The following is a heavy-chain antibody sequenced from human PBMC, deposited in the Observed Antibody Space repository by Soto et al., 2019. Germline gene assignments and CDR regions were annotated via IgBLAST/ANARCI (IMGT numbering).Heavy chain of an antibody. J-gene: IGHJ4*02. Sequence: QVQLQESGPGLVKPSETLSLTCTVSGGSISSYYWSWIWQPAGKGLEWIGRIYTSGSTNYNPSLKSRVTMSVDTSKNQFSLKLSSVTAADTAVYYCARDIAAAGNGSPYYFDYWGQGTLVTVSS. CDR1: GGSISSYY. D-gene: IGHD6-13*01. CDR2: IYTSGST. V-gene: IGHV4-4*07. CDR3: ARDIAAAGNGSPYYFDY.